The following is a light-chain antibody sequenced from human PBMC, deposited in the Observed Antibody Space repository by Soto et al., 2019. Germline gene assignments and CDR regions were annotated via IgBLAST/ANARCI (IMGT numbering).Light chain of an antibody. CDR2: DAS. J-gene: IGKJ4*01. CDR1: QSVSSY. Sequence: EIVLTQSPATLSLSPGERATLSCRASQSVSSYLAWYQQKPGQAPRLLIYDASNRATGIPARFSGIGSGTDFPLTISSLEPEDFAVYYCQQRSNWLTFGGGTKVEIK. CDR3: QQRSNWLT. V-gene: IGKV3-11*01.